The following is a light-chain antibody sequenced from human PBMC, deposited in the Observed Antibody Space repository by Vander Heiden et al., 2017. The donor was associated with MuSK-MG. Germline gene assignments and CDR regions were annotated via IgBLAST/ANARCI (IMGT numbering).Light chain of an antibody. J-gene: IGKJ2*01. CDR3: QQNESTPYT. Sequence: DIVMSQSPDSLAVSLGERATINCKSSQNILYHSDNKNYLAWYQHKPGQPPKLLSYWASTRQSGVPDRFSGSGSVTDFTLTISSLQAEDVSVYYCQQNESTPYTFGHGTKVEIK. V-gene: IGKV4-1*01. CDR1: QNILYHSDNKNY. CDR2: WAS.